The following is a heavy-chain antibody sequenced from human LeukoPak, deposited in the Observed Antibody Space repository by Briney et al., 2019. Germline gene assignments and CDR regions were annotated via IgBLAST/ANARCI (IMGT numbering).Heavy chain of an antibody. D-gene: IGHD3-22*01. CDR2: IYHSGST. CDR1: TYSPSGGYY. Sequence: SETLSLTSAVSTYSPSGGYYWGWIRQPPGKGLEWIGSIYHSGSTYYNPSLKSRVTISVDTSKNQFSLKLSSVTAVDTAVYYCARRPGITMIVVASGSFGAFDIWGQGTMVTVSS. J-gene: IGHJ3*02. CDR3: ARRPGITMIVVASGSFGAFDI. V-gene: IGHV4-38-2*01.